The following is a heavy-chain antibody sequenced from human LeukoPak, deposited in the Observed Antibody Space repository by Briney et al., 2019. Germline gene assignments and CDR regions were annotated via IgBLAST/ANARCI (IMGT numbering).Heavy chain of an antibody. D-gene: IGHD6-13*01. CDR2: ISSSGSTI. CDR1: GFTFSSYE. J-gene: IGHJ4*02. Sequence: GGSLRLSCAASGFTFSSYEMNWVRQAPGKGLEWVSCISSSGSTIYYADSVKGRFTISRDNAKNSLYLQMNSLRAEDTAVYYCARDPGIPAAGTVGYFDYWGQGTLVTVSS. CDR3: ARDPGIPAAGTVGYFDY. V-gene: IGHV3-48*03.